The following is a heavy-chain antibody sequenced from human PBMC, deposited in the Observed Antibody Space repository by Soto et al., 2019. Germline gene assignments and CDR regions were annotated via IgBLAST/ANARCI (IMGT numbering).Heavy chain of an antibody. V-gene: IGHV1-69*02. Sequence: QVQLVQSGAEVKKPGSSVKVSCKASGGTFSSYTINWVRQAPGQGLEWMGRVIPFVGIANYAQKFQGRVTITADKSTSTAYMELSSLRSEDTAVYYCARVGNYYDSSGYYLPDYWSQGTLVTVSS. CDR2: VIPFVGIA. CDR3: ARVGNYYDSSGYYLPDY. CDR1: GGTFSSYT. D-gene: IGHD3-22*01. J-gene: IGHJ4*02.